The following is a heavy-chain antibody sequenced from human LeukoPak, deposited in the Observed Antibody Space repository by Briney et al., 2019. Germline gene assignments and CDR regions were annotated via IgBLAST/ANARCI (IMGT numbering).Heavy chain of an antibody. J-gene: IGHJ4*02. V-gene: IGHV4-34*01. CDR3: ARQKHFDY. Sequence: SETLSLTCAVYGGSFSGYYWSWIRQPPGEGLEWIGEINHSGSTNYNPSLKSRVTISVDTSKNQFSLKLSSVTAADTAVYYCARQKHFDYWGQGTLVTVSS. CDR2: INHSGST. CDR1: GGSFSGYY.